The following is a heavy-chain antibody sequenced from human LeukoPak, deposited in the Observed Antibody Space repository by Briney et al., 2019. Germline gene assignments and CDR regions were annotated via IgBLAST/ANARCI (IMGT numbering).Heavy chain of an antibody. CDR3: ARVGNSMFGTAMDAFDI. J-gene: IGHJ3*02. CDR2: INWNGDSR. V-gene: IGHV3-20*04. D-gene: IGHD3-3*01. Sequence: GGSLRLSRAASGFTFDDYGMSWVRPVPGKGLEWVSFINWNGDSRGYVESVKGRFTVSRDKATKSLYLEMNSLRDEDTAFFYCARVGNSMFGTAMDAFDIWSQGTLVTVSS. CDR1: GFTFDDYG.